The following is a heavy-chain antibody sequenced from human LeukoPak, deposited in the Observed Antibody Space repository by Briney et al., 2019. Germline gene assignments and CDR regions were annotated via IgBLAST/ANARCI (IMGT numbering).Heavy chain of an antibody. CDR2: IYYSGST. J-gene: IGHJ5*02. CDR1: GYSITSGYY. D-gene: IGHD1-26*01. CDR3: ARRGGWFDP. V-gene: IGHV4-61*01. Sequence: SETLSLTCTVSGYSITSGYYWGWIRQPPGKGLEWIGYIYYSGSTNYNPSLKSRATISVDTSKNQFSLKLSSVTAADTAVYYCARRGGWFDPWGQGALVTVSS.